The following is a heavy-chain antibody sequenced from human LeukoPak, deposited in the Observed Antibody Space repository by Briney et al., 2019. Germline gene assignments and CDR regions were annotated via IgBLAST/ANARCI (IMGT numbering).Heavy chain of an antibody. V-gene: IGHV3-23*01. Sequence: GGSLRLSCAASRFTFSNYAMSWVRQAPGKGLEWVSTISGSGGSTYYADSVKGRFTISRDNSKNTLHLQMNSLRAEDTAVYYCAKVDSSSWYRTLDYWGQGTLVTVSS. CDR1: RFTFSNYA. D-gene: IGHD6-13*01. CDR3: AKVDSSSWYRTLDY. CDR2: ISGSGGST. J-gene: IGHJ4*02.